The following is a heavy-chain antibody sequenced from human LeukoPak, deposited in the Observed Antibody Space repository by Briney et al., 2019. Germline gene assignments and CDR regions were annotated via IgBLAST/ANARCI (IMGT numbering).Heavy chain of an antibody. V-gene: IGHV3-66*01. CDR3: AREDPDLYYSSSWYVGGKSDY. Sequence: GGSLRLSCAASGFTVSSNYMSWVRQAPGKGLEWVSVIYSGGSTYYADSVKGRFTISRDNSKNTLYLQMNSLRAEDTAVYYCAREDPDLYYSSSWYVGGKSDYWGQGTLVTVSS. J-gene: IGHJ4*02. CDR1: GFTVSSNY. CDR2: IYSGGST. D-gene: IGHD6-13*01.